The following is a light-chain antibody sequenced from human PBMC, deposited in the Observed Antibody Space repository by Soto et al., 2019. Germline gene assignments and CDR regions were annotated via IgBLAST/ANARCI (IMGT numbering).Light chain of an antibody. CDR1: QSVSNNY. CDR2: VAS. Sequence: EIVLTQSPGTLSLSPGERATLSCRASQSVSNNYLAWYQQKPGQAPRLLIYVASRRATGIPDRFSGSGSGTDFALTISRLEPEDVAVYYCQQYGSSPWTFGQGTKVDIK. CDR3: QQYGSSPWT. J-gene: IGKJ1*01. V-gene: IGKV3-20*01.